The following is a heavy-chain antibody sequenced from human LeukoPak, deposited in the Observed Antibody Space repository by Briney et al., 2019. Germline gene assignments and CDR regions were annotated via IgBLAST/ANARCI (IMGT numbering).Heavy chain of an antibody. CDR2: INPSGGST. V-gene: IGHV1-46*01. J-gene: IGHJ1*01. Sequence: ASVKVSCKASGYTFTSYGISWVRQAPGQGLEWMGIINPSGGSTSYAQKFQGRVTMTRDTSTSTVYMELSSLRSEDTAVYYCAREYLPTLGHQFQHWGQGTLVTVSS. CDR3: AREYLPTLGHQFQH. CDR1: GYTFTSYG.